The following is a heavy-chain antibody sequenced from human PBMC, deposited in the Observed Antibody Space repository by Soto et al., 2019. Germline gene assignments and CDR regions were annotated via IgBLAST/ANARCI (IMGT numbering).Heavy chain of an antibody. J-gene: IGHJ4*02. D-gene: IGHD4-17*01. CDR2: IYYSGST. CDR1: GASISSSSYY. CDR3: ARIYGGYYFDY. Sequence: QLQLQESGPGLVKPSETLSLTCTVSGASISSSSYYWGWIRQPPGKGLEWIGTIYYSGSTYYNPSLKSRVTISVDTSKNQFSLKPRSVTAADTAVYYCARIYGGYYFDYWGQGTLVTVSS. V-gene: IGHV4-39*01.